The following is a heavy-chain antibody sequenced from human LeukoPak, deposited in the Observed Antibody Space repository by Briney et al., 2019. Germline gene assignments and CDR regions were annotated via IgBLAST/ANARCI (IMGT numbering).Heavy chain of an antibody. CDR2: INHSGST. V-gene: IGHV4-34*01. J-gene: IGHJ6*03. CDR1: GGSFSGYY. CDR3: ARVHSSGWYGYYYYMDV. Sequence: SETLSLTCAVYGGSFSGYYWSWIRQPPGKGLEWIGEINHSGSTNYNPSLKSRVTISVDTSKNQFSLKLSSVTAADTAVYYCARVHSSGWYGYYYYMDVWGNGTTVTVSS. D-gene: IGHD6-19*01.